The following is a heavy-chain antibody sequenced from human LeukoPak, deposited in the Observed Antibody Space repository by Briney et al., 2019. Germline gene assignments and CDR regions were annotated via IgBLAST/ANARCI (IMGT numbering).Heavy chain of an antibody. CDR2: IYSGGST. D-gene: IGHD3-3*01. CDR1: GFTVSSNY. V-gene: IGHV3-66*01. J-gene: IGHJ6*02. Sequence: GGSLRLSCAASGFTVSSNYMSWVRQAPGKGLEWVSVIYSGGSTYYADSVKGRFTISRDNSKNTLYLQMNSLRAEDTAVYYCARDYDSWSSDVWGQGTTVTVSS. CDR3: ARDYDSWSSDV.